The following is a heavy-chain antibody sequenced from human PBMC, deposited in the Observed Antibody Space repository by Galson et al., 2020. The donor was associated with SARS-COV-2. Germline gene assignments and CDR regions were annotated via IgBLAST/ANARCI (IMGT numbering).Heavy chain of an antibody. CDR3: ARHTADCSNGICYADYYHGMDV. V-gene: IGHV5-51*01. CDR2: VFPGDSET. D-gene: IGHD2-8*01. CDR1: GYRFTSYW. Sequence: GEFLKISCQASGYRFTSYWIGWVRQMPGKGLEWMGIVFPGDSETRYSPSFQGQVTISADKSISTAYLQWSSLKASDTAMYYCARHTADCSNGICYADYYHGMDVWGQGTAVTVS. J-gene: IGHJ6*02.